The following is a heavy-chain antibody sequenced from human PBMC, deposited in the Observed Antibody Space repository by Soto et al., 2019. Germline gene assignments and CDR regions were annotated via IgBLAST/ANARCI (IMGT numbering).Heavy chain of an antibody. CDR2: IYYSGST. Sequence: SETLSLTRTVSGGSISSGGYYWSWIRQHPGKGLEWIGYIYYSGSTYYNPSLKSRVTISVDTSKNQFSLKLSSVTAADTAVYYCARWVGATSFDYWGQGTLVTVSS. CDR3: ARWVGATSFDY. CDR1: GGSISSGGYY. D-gene: IGHD1-26*01. V-gene: IGHV4-31*03. J-gene: IGHJ4*02.